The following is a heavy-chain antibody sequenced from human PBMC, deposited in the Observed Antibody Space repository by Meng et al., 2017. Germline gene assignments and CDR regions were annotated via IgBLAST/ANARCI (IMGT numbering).Heavy chain of an antibody. CDR2: IIPIFGTA. Sequence: QGALVQFGAEVKKPGSSVKVSCKALGGPFSSYAISWVRQAPGQGLEWMGGIIPIFGTANYAQKFQGRVTITADKSTSTAYMELSSLRSDDTAVYYCARSIPKYYDFWSGYSDYWGQGTLVTVSS. CDR3: ARSIPKYYDFWSGYSDY. D-gene: IGHD3-3*01. CDR1: GGPFSSYA. V-gene: IGHV1-69*06. J-gene: IGHJ4*02.